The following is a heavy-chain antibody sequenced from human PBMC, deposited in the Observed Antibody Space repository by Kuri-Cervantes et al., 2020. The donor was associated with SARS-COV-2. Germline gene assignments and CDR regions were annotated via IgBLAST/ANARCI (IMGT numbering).Heavy chain of an antibody. CDR2: MSYDGSNK. V-gene: IGHV3-30-3*01. Sequence: GGSLRLSCAASGFTFSSYAMHWVRQAPGKGLEWVAVMSYDGSNKYYADSVKGRFTISRDNSKNTLYLQMNSLRAEDTAVYYCARESRYSFGFRGYFQHWGQGTLVTVSS. CDR1: GFTFSSYA. CDR3: ARESRYSFGFRGYFQH. D-gene: IGHD5-18*01. J-gene: IGHJ1*01.